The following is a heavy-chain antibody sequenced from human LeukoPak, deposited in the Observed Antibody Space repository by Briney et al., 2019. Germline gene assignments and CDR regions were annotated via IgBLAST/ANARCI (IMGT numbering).Heavy chain of an antibody. CDR3: ASQSVRPTPPGSGPYYFDY. V-gene: IGHV4-61*02. Sequence: SETLSLTCTVSGGSISSGDYYWSWIRQPAGKGLEWIGRIYTSGSTNYNPSLKSRVTMSVDTSKNQFSLKLSSVTAADTAVYYCASQSVRPTPPGSGPYYFDYWGQGTLVTVSS. D-gene: IGHD3-10*01. CDR1: GGSISSGDYY. CDR2: IYTSGST. J-gene: IGHJ4*02.